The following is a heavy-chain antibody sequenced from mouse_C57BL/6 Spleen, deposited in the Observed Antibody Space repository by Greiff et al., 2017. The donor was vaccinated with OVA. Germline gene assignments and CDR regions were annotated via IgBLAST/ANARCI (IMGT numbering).Heavy chain of an antibody. CDR3: ASPSYYYGSSTWFAY. CDR2: ISYDGSN. Sequence: ESGPGLVKPSQSLSLTCSVTGYSITSGYYWNWIRQFPGNKLEWMGYISYDGSNNYNPSLKNRISITRDTSKNQFFLKLNSVTTEDTATYYCASPSYYYGSSTWFAYWGQGTLVTVSA. CDR1: GYSITSGYY. J-gene: IGHJ3*01. V-gene: IGHV3-6*01. D-gene: IGHD1-1*01.